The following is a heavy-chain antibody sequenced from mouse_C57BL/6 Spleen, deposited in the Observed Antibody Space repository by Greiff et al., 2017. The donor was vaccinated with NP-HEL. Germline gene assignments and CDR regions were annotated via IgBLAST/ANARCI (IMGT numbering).Heavy chain of an antibody. CDR1: GYTFTSYW. CDR3: ARESDYDVGFDY. J-gene: IGHJ2*01. Sequence: QVQLKQPGAELVKPGASVKLSCKASGYTFTSYWMHWVKQRPGRGLEWIGRIDPNSGGTKYNEKFKSKATLTVDKPSSTAYMQLSSLTSEDSVVYYCARESDYDVGFDYWGQGTTLTVSS. D-gene: IGHD2-4*01. CDR2: IDPNSGGT. V-gene: IGHV1-72*01.